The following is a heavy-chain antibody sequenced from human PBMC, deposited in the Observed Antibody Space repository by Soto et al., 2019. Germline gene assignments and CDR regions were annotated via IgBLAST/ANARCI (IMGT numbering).Heavy chain of an antibody. CDR2: IYYSGST. Sequence: QLQLQESGPGLVKPSETLSLTCTVSGGSISSSSYYWGWIRQPPGKGLEWIRSIYYSGSTYYNPSLKSRVTISVDTSKKQFSLKLSSVTAADTAVYYCARLYSSSWYGDYRGQGTLVTVSS. CDR3: ARLYSSSWYGDY. V-gene: IGHV4-39*01. J-gene: IGHJ4*02. D-gene: IGHD6-13*01. CDR1: GGSISSSSYY.